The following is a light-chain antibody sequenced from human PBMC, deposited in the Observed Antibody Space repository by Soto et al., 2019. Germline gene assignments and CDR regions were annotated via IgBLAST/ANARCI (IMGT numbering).Light chain of an antibody. CDR1: QSVRSSD. Sequence: EIVLTQSPGTLSLSPGERVTLSCRASQSVRSSDLAWYQQKPGQAPRLLIYGASSRATGIPDRFSGSGSGTDFTLTISRLEPEDFAVYYCQQYGSSPLTFGGGTKVEIK. J-gene: IGKJ4*01. V-gene: IGKV3-20*01. CDR3: QQYGSSPLT. CDR2: GAS.